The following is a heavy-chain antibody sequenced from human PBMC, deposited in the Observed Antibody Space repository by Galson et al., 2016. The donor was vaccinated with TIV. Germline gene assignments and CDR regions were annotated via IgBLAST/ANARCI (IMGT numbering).Heavy chain of an antibody. CDR1: GGTFSNYA. D-gene: IGHD5-18*01. CDR3: ASDRNTAFDTYHYYYGMDV. V-gene: IGHV1-69*13. CDR2: IIPLFRTT. Sequence: SVKVSCKASGGTFSNYAFSWVRQAPGQGLEWMGGIIPLFRTTNYAQKFQGRVTITADESTNTAYMELNSLRSGDTAVYYCASDRNTAFDTYHYYYGMDVWGQGTTVTVSS. J-gene: IGHJ6*02.